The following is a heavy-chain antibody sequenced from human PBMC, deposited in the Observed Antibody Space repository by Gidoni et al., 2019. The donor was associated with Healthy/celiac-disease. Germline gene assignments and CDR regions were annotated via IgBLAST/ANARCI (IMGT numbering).Heavy chain of an antibody. CDR1: GVPFSSYA. CDR3: AKDIAVGGTASHYFDY. D-gene: IGHD6-19*01. Sequence: ASGVPFSSYAMSWVLQAPGKGLEWVSASSGSGGSTYYADPVKGRFTISRDNSKNTLYLQMNSLRAEDTAVYYCAKDIAVGGTASHYFDYWGQGTLVTVSS. V-gene: IGHV3-23*01. CDR2: SSGSGGST. J-gene: IGHJ4*02.